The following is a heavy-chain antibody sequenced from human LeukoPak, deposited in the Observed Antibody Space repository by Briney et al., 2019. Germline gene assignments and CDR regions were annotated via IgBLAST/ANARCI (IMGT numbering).Heavy chain of an antibody. CDR3: AKLRGRAVAGTDWFDP. V-gene: IGHV3-23*01. CDR2: ISGSGGST. J-gene: IGHJ5*02. D-gene: IGHD6-19*01. CDR1: GDSVSSSPYY. Sequence: ETLSLTCSVSGDSVSSSPYYWGWIRQPPGKGLEWVSSISGSGGSTYYADSVKGRFTISRDNSKDTLYLQMNSLRAEDTAVYYCAKLRGRAVAGTDWFDPWGQGTLVTVSS.